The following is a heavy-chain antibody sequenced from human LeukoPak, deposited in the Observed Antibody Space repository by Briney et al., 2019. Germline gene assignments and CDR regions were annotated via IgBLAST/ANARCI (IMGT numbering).Heavy chain of an antibody. Sequence: QPGGSLRLSCAASGFTFSSYEMNWVRQLPGKGLEWVANIRQDGSEKYYVDSVKGRFSISRDNAKNSLYLQMNSLRAEDTAVYYCARGPPITIFGSDWYFDLWGRGALVTVSS. CDR2: IRQDGSEK. V-gene: IGHV3-7*01. CDR3: ARGPPITIFGSDWYFDL. CDR1: GFTFSSYE. D-gene: IGHD3-3*01. J-gene: IGHJ2*01.